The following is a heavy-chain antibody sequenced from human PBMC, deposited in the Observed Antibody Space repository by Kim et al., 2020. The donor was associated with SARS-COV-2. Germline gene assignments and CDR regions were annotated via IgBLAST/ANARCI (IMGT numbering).Heavy chain of an antibody. J-gene: IGHJ4*02. CDR1: GYTFTNYY. CDR2: INPLGGAT. CDR3: ARETSPLDYFDF. Sequence: ASVKVSCKTSGYTFTNYYIHWVRQAPGQGLQWMGLINPLGGATNYAQKFQDRVTMTRDSSTSTVYVELSGLRSDDTAVYYCARETSPLDYFDFWGQGTLVTVPS. V-gene: IGHV1-46*01.